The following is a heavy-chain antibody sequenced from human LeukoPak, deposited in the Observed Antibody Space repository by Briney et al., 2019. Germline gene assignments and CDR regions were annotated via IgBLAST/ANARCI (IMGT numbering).Heavy chain of an antibody. CDR3: ARQGGGRKSEYYFDH. D-gene: IGHD2-15*01. Sequence: GESLKISCKGSGYSFSTYWIGWVRQMPGKGLEWMGIIYPGDSDIRYSPSFQGHVTISADKSITTAYLQWSSLKASDTAMYYCARQGGGRKSEYYFDHWGQGTLVSVSS. CDR1: GYSFSTYW. CDR2: IYPGDSDI. V-gene: IGHV5-51*01. J-gene: IGHJ4*02.